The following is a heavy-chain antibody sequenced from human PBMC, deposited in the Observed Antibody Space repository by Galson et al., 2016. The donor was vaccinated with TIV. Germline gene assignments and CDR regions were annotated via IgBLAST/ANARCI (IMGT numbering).Heavy chain of an antibody. V-gene: IGHV1-2*02. J-gene: IGHJ4*02. CDR3: ARDLDSTVTAPFDY. D-gene: IGHD4-17*01. CDR2: INLNSGDT. Sequence: SVKVSCKASGYTFTGYYVHWVRQAPGQGLEWMGWINLNSGDTNYAQNFQDRVTMTRDTSIRTAYMELSRLKSDDTAVYYCARDLDSTVTAPFDYWGQGTLVTISS. CDR1: GYTFTGYY.